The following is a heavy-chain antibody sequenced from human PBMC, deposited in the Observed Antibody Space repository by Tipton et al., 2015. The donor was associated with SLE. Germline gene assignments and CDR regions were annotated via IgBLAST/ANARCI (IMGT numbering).Heavy chain of an antibody. D-gene: IGHD5-24*01. Sequence: GSLRLSCAASGFTFSNYRMNWVRQAPGKGLEWVSSISSSSSYIDYADSVKGRFTISRDNAKNSLYLQMISLRAEDTAVYYCAREAVQMSDAFDIWGQVTLVTVSS. CDR3: AREAVQMSDAFDI. CDR1: GFTFSNYR. CDR2: ISSSSSYI. V-gene: IGHV3-21*01. J-gene: IGHJ3*02.